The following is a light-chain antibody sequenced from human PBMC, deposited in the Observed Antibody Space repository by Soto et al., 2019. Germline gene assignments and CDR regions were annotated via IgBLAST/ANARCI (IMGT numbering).Light chain of an antibody. V-gene: IGLV1-44*01. CDR2: NNN. J-gene: IGLJ2*01. Sequence: VLTQPPSASGTPGQRVTISCSGSSSNIETNTVDWYQHLPGTAPKVLIFNNNQRPSGVPDRFSGSKSGTSASLAISGLQSEDEADYYCAVWDDSLSGMVFGGGTQLTVL. CDR3: AVWDDSLSGMV. CDR1: SSNIETNT.